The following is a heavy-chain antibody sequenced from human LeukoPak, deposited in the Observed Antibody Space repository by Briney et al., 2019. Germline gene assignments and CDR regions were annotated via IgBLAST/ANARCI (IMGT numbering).Heavy chain of an antibody. D-gene: IGHD1-26*01. CDR1: GGSLSGSY. J-gene: IGHJ4*02. CDR2: INHSGTT. V-gene: IGHV4-34*01. CDR3: AREEVGARPYFDY. Sequence: SETLSLTCGVYGGSLSGSYWTWIRQSPGKGLEWIGEINHSGTTNYNPSLKSRLTMSVDTSKKEFSLRLNSVTTADTAVYFCAREEVGARPYFDYWGQGILVTVSS.